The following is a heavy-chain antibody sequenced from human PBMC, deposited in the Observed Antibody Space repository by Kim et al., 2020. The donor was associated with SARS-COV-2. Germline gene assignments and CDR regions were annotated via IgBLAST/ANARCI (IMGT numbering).Heavy chain of an antibody. V-gene: IGHV3-30*04. CDR2: ISYDETYK. J-gene: IGHJ4*02. Sequence: PGGSLRLSCATSGFILTGFAMHWVRQAPGKGPEWVAMISYDETYKYYADSVKGRFTISRDISSNTVYLQMKTLTADDTAVYYCARERTGYYEEFWGQGTVVTVSS. D-gene: IGHD3-9*01. CDR3: ARERTGYYEEF. CDR1: GFILTGFA.